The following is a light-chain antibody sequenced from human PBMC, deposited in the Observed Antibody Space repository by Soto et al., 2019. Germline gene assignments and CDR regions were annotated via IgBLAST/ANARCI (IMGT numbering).Light chain of an antibody. Sequence: ETVLTQSPATLSVSPGERVTLSCRASETVSTNLAWYQQRPGQAPRLLIYDVSTGATGIPARFSGRRSGTEFTLTISSLQSEDFGVYYCQHYNSWPRTWTFGQGTKVDIK. V-gene: IGKV3-15*01. CDR2: DVS. J-gene: IGKJ1*01. CDR3: QHYNSWPRTWT. CDR1: ETVSTN.